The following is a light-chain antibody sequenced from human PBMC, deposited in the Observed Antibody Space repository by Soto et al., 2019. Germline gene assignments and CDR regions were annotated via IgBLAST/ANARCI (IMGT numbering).Light chain of an antibody. J-gene: IGKJ4*01. CDR1: QSVRSD. V-gene: IGKV3-15*01. CDR3: QQYNNWSPLT. CDR2: GAS. Sequence: EIVMTQSPASLSVSPGERATLSCRASQSVRSDVAWYQHKPGQAPRLLIYGASTRAIGIPARFSGSGSGTEFTLTITSLQSKDFAVYYCQQYNNWSPLTFGGGTNVEIK.